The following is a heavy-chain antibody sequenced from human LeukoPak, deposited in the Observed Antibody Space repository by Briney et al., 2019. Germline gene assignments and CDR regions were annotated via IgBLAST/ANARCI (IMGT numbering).Heavy chain of an antibody. CDR1: GFTFSSYG. CDR2: IWYDGSNK. Sequence: GGSLRLSCAASGFTFSSYGMHWVRQAPGKGLEWVAVIWYDGSNKYYADSVKGRFTISRDNSKNTPYLQMNSLRAEDTAVYYCAREGSSWYSNWFDPWGQGTLVTVSS. V-gene: IGHV3-33*01. J-gene: IGHJ5*02. D-gene: IGHD6-13*01. CDR3: AREGSSWYSNWFDP.